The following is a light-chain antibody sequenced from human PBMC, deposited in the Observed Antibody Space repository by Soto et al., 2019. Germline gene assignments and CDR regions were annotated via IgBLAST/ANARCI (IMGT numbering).Light chain of an antibody. CDR1: SSDIGGYDF. CDR3: SSYSGSYPFV. CDR2: NVN. V-gene: IGLV2-8*01. Sequence: QSALTQPPSASGSPGQAVTISCTGTSSDIGGYDFVSWYQVRPGEAPQLIIYNVNGRPSGVPRRFSGSKSGNTASLTVSGLQAVDEADYYCSSYSGSYPFVFGTGTKVTVL. J-gene: IGLJ1*01.